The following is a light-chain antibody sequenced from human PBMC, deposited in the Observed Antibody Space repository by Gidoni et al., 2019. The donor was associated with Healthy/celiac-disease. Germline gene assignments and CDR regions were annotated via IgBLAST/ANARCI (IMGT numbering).Light chain of an antibody. Sequence: EIVMTQSPATLSVSPAERATLSCRASQSVSSNIAWYQQKPRQAPRLLIYGASTRATGIPARCSGSGSGTEFTLTISSLQSEDCAGYYCQQYNNWPRTFGQGTKVEVK. J-gene: IGKJ1*01. CDR3: QQYNNWPRT. CDR1: QSVSSN. V-gene: IGKV3-15*01. CDR2: GAS.